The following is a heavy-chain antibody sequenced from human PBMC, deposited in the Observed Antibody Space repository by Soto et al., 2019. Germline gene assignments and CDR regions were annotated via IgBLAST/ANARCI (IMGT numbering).Heavy chain of an antibody. D-gene: IGHD3-3*01. Sequence: LSLTCTVSGGSVSSGSYYWSWIRQPPGKGLEWIGYIYYSGSTNYNPSLKSRVTISVDTSKNQFSLKLSSVTAADTAVYYCARGTYYDFWSGYYVDYWGQGTLVTVSS. CDR1: GGSVSSGSYY. J-gene: IGHJ4*02. CDR2: IYYSGST. V-gene: IGHV4-61*01. CDR3: ARGTYYDFWSGYYVDY.